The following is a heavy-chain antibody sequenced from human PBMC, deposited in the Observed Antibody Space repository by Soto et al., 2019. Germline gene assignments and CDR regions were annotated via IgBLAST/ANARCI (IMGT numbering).Heavy chain of an antibody. J-gene: IGHJ5*02. Sequence: QLQLQESGSGLVKPSQTLSLTCAVSGGSISSGNSYSWSWIRQPPGQGLEWIGSISHTGSTSYNPSLKGRVTMSVDKSKNQFSLKLSSVTAADMAVYYCARAVAPYLGTWFDPWGQGTLVIVSS. D-gene: IGHD3-16*01. CDR3: ARAVAPYLGTWFDP. CDR2: ISHTGST. CDR1: GGSISSGNSYS. V-gene: IGHV4-30-2*01.